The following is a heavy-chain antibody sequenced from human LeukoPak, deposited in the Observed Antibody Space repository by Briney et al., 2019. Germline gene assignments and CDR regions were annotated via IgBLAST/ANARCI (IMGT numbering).Heavy chain of an antibody. Sequence: APVKVSCKASGYTFTSYGISWVRQAPGQGLEWMGWISAYNGNTNYAQKPQGRVTMTTDTSTSTAYMELRSLRSDDTAVYYCARRTLSGYYLEYDYWGQGTLVTVSS. CDR2: ISAYNGNT. CDR3: ARRTLSGYYLEYDY. J-gene: IGHJ4*02. D-gene: IGHD3-22*01. CDR1: GYTFTSYG. V-gene: IGHV1-18*01.